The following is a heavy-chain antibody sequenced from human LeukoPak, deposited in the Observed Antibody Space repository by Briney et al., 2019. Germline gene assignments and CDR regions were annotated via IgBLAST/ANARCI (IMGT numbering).Heavy chain of an antibody. V-gene: IGHV3-11*04. J-gene: IGHJ3*01. D-gene: IGHD2-15*01. CDR2: IGSSGTTI. CDR1: GFTFSDHY. Sequence: GGSLRLSCAASGFTFSDHYMTWIRQAPGKGLEWVSYIGSSGTTIYYADSVKGRFTISRDNANNSLYLEMSSLRTDDSAVYYCARADSTDGFDLWGQGTMVTVSS. CDR3: ARADSTDGFDL.